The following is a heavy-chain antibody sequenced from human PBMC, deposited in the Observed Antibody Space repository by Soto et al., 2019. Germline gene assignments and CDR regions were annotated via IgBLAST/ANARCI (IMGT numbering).Heavy chain of an antibody. CDR3: ARDARNAYFDY. J-gene: IGHJ4*02. V-gene: IGHV3-48*02. CDR1: GFTFSSHA. CDR2: IHGTRSII. Sequence: EVQLVESGGGLVQPGGSLKLSCAASGFTFSSHAMNWVRQAPGKGLEWVAYIHGTRSIIYYADSVKGRFTISRDNAKKPLYLQMDSLRDEDTALYYCARDARNAYFDYWGQGTLVTVSS. D-gene: IGHD1-1*01.